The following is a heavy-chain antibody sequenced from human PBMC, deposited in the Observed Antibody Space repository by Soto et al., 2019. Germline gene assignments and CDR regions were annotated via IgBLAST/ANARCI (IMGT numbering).Heavy chain of an antibody. CDR2: IIPIFGTA. J-gene: IGHJ6*02. CDR1: GGTFSSYA. CDR3: ARDLMATISGHYYYYGMDV. V-gene: IGHV1-69*06. D-gene: IGHD5-12*01. Sequence: ASVKVSCKASGGTFSSYAISWVRQAPGQGLEWMGGIIPIFGTANYAQKFQGRVTITADKSTSTAYMELSSLRSEDTAVYYCARDLMATISGHYYYYGMDVWGQGATVTVSS.